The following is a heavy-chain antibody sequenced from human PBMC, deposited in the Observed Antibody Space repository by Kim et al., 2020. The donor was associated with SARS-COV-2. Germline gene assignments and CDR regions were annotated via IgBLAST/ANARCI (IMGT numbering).Heavy chain of an antibody. CDR3: ARDHYGAFDY. V-gene: IGHV4-31*03. Sequence: SETLSLTCTVSGGSISSGGYYWSWIRQHPGKGLEWIGYIYYSGSTYYNPSLKSRVTISVDTSKNQFSLKLSSVTAADTAVYYCARDHYGAFDYWGQGTLVTVSS. CDR1: GGSISSGGYY. J-gene: IGHJ4*02. D-gene: IGHD4-17*01. CDR2: IYYSGST.